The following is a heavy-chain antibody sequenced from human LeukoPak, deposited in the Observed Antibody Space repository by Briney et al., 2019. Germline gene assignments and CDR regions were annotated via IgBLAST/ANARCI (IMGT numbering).Heavy chain of an antibody. Sequence: ATVKVSCKASGYTFTSYYMHWVRQATGQGLEWMGWMNPNSGNTGYAQKFQGRVTMTRNTSISTAYMELSSLRSEDTAVYYCARGPPFYDFWSGSVWFDPWGQGTLVTVSS. CDR3: ARGPPFYDFWSGSVWFDP. V-gene: IGHV1-8*02. CDR2: MNPNSGNT. J-gene: IGHJ5*02. CDR1: GYTFTSYY. D-gene: IGHD3-3*01.